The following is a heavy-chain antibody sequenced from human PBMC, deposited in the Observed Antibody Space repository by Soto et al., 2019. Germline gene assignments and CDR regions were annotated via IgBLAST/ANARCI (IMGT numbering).Heavy chain of an antibody. D-gene: IGHD2-2*01. J-gene: IGHJ6*03. CDR2: ISSPGSTT. Sequence: QVQLVESGGGLVKPGGSLRLPCTASGFTFSDHYMSWIRQAPAKGLEWVSYISSPGSTTYYAHSVKGRFTISRDNAKNSLYLQMNSPRVEDTAVYYCATSPFFRMDVWSKGTTVTVSS. CDR3: ATSPFFRMDV. V-gene: IGHV3-11*01. CDR1: GFTFSDHY.